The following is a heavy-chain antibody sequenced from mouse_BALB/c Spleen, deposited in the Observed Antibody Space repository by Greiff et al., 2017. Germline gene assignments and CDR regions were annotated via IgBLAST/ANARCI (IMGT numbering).Heavy chain of an antibody. CDR2: IYPGDGDT. CDR1: GYAFSSSW. CDR3: AGLRRVYAMDY. D-gene: IGHD2-4*01. Sequence: QVQLQQSGPELVKPGASVKISCKASGYAFSSSWMNWVKQRPGQGLEWIGRIYPGDGDTNYNGKFKGKATLTADKSSSTAYMQLSSLTSVDSAVYFCAGLRRVYAMDYWGQGTSVTVSS. V-gene: IGHV1-82*01. J-gene: IGHJ4*01.